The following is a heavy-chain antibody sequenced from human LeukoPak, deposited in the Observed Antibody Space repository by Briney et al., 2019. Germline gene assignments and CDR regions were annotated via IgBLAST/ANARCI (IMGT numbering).Heavy chain of an antibody. CDR1: GYPISCGYY. CDR3: ARGDIPDF. Sequence: SETLSLTCGVSGYPISCGYYWGWIRQSPGKGLEWIGSIFHSGKTYYNLSLKSRVTISVDTSKNQFSLKLSSVTAADTAVYYCARGDIPDFWGQGTLVTVSS. D-gene: IGHD2-21*01. V-gene: IGHV4-38-2*01. CDR2: IFHSGKT. J-gene: IGHJ5*01.